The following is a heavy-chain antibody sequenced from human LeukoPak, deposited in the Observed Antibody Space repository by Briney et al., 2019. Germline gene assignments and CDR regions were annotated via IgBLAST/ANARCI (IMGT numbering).Heavy chain of an antibody. J-gene: IGHJ4*02. CDR2: INPNSGGT. V-gene: IGHV1-2*02. CDR3: VRSGSYYVGLDY. D-gene: IGHD1-26*01. CDR1: GGTFSSYA. Sequence: ASVKVSCKASGGTFSSYAISWVRQAPGQGLEWMGWINPNSGGTNYAQKFQGRVTLTTDTSISTAYMELSRLRSDDTAVYYCVRSGSYYVGLDYWGQGTLVTVSS.